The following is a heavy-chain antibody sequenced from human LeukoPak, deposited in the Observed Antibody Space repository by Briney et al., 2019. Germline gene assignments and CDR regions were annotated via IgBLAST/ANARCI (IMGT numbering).Heavy chain of an antibody. CDR1: GGSISSGGYY. CDR3: ASSRGKDYDFWSGYYPGYNWFDP. V-gene: IGHV4-31*03. D-gene: IGHD3-3*01. J-gene: IGHJ5*02. Sequence: SETLSLTCTVSGGSISSGGYYWSWIRQHPGKGLEWIGYIYYSGSTYYNPSLKSRVTISVDTSKNQFSLKLSSVTAADTAVYYCASSRGKDYDFWSGYYPGYNWFDPWGQGTLVTVSS. CDR2: IYYSGST.